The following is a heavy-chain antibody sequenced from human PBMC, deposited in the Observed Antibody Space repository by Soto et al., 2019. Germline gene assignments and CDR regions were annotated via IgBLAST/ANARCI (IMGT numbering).Heavy chain of an antibody. V-gene: IGHV3-30-3*01. CDR3: TRGIRPYGDYYFDY. CDR1: GFTFSSYA. J-gene: IGHJ4*02. D-gene: IGHD4-17*01. CDR2: ISYDGSNK. Sequence: VQLVESGGGVVQPGRSLRLSCAASGFTFSSYAMHWVRQAPGKGLEWVAVISYDGSNKYYADSVKGRFTISRDNSKNTLYLQMNSLRAEDTAVYYCTRGIRPYGDYYFDYWGQGTLVTVSS.